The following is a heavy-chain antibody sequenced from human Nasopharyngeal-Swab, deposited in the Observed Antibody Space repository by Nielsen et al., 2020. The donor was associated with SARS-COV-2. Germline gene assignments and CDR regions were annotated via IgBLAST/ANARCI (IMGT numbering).Heavy chain of an antibody. V-gene: IGHV3-33*01. J-gene: IGHJ4*02. CDR1: GFTFSSYG. CDR2: IWYDGSNK. D-gene: IGHD6-13*01. Sequence: GSLRLSCAASGFTFSSYGMHWVRQAPGKGLEWVAVIWYDGSNKYYADSVKGRFTISRDNSKNTLYLQMNSLRAEDTAVYYCARDAGIAAAGNYPLDYWGQGTLVTVSS. CDR3: ARDAGIAAAGNYPLDY.